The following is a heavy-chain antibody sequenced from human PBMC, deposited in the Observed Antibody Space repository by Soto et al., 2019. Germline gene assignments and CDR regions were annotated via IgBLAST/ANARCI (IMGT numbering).Heavy chain of an antibody. J-gene: IGHJ4*02. CDR3: ARDAAVPGESDRFDY. D-gene: IGHD6-19*01. CDR2: AYHNGLT. V-gene: IGHV4-4*02. CDR1: GDSVTSNVW. Sequence: PSETLSLTCAVSGDSVTSNVWWSWVSKHPGKGLEWIGEAYHNGLTDYNPSLKSRVTMSVDTSKNEFSLKLTSLTAADTAVYYCARDAAVPGESDRFDYWGQGTLVTVSS.